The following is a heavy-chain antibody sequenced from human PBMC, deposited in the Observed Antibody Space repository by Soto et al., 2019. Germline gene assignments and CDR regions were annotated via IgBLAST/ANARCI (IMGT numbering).Heavy chain of an antibody. V-gene: IGHV3-23*01. CDR3: GKGFDSINYDLFHY. J-gene: IGHJ4*01. CDR2: LTGNDDSA. CDR1: GFAFSSCA. D-gene: IGHD3-22*01. Sequence: EVKLLESGGGLVQPGGSLRLSCAASGFAFSSCAMDWVRQVPGKGLGWVSGLTGNDDSAHYADSVKGRFIISRDNSKNTLYLQMNRLRAESTAVYYWGKGFDSINYDLFHYWGHGAQVTVSS.